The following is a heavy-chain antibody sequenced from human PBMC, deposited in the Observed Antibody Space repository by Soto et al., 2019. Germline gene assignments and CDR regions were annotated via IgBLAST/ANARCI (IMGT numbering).Heavy chain of an antibody. CDR1: GYTFTSYY. Sequence: GASVKVSFKASGYTFTSYYINWVRQATGQGLEWMGWMNPNSGNTGYAQKFQGRVTMTRNTSISTAYMELSSLRSEDTAVYYCARGLGYSYGCFDYWGQGTLVTVSS. V-gene: IGHV1-8*01. CDR3: ARGLGYSYGCFDY. D-gene: IGHD5-18*01. CDR2: MNPNSGNT. J-gene: IGHJ4*02.